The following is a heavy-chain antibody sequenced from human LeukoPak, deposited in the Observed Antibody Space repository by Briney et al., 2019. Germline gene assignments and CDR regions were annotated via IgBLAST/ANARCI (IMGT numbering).Heavy chain of an antibody. D-gene: IGHD2-21*01. J-gene: IGHJ4*02. Sequence: ASVNVSCKASGGTFSSYAISWVRQAPGQGLEWVGGIIPIFGTANYAQKFQGRVTITADESTSTAYMELSSLRSEDTAVYYCARGGDWAPPYYFDYWGQGTLVTVSS. V-gene: IGHV1-69*13. CDR2: IIPIFGTA. CDR1: GGTFSSYA. CDR3: ARGGDWAPPYYFDY.